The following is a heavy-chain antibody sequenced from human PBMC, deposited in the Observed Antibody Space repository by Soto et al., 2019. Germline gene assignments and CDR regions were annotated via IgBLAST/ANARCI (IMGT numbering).Heavy chain of an antibody. CDR3: AAGGGLPRYY. Sequence: QLQLQESGSGLVKPSQTLSLTCAVSGGSISSGGYSWSWIRQPPGKGLEWIGYIYHSGSTYYNPSLKSRVTMSVYRSTTPFSLKLSSVTAADTAVYYWAAGGGLPRYYWGQGTLVTVSS. V-gene: IGHV4-30-2*01. CDR2: IYHSGST. J-gene: IGHJ4*02. D-gene: IGHD1-26*01. CDR1: GGSISSGGYS.